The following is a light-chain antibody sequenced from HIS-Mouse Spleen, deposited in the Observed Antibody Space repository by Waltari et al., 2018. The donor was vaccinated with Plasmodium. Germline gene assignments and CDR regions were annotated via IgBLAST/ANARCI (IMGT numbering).Light chain of an antibody. J-gene: IGLJ1*01. CDR3: CSYAGSYTYV. CDR2: DVS. V-gene: IGLV2-11*01. Sequence: QSALTQPRSVSGSPGQSVTISCTGTNSAVGGYNYVSWYQQHPGKAPKLMIYDVSKRPSGVPDRFSGSKSGNTASLTISGLQAEDEADYYCCSYAGSYTYVFGTGTKVTVL. CDR1: NSAVGGYNY.